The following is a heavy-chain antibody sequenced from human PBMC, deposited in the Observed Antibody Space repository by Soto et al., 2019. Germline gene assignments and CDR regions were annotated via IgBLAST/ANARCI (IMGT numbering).Heavy chain of an antibody. CDR1: GGTFSSYA. J-gene: IGHJ4*02. Sequence: SVKVSCKASGGTFSSYAISWVRQAPGQGLEWMGGIIPIFGTANYAQKFQGRVTITADGSTSTAYMELSSLRSEDTAVYYCARADPYSSSSSGPYYFDYWGQGTLVTVSS. V-gene: IGHV1-69*13. D-gene: IGHD6-13*01. CDR3: ARADPYSSSSSGPYYFDY. CDR2: IIPIFGTA.